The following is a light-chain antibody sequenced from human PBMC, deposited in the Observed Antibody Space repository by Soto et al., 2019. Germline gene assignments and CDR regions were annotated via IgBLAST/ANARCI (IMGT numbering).Light chain of an antibody. CDR1: QSVSNNY. CDR2: GAS. J-gene: IGKJ1*01. CDR3: QQYDSYPWT. Sequence: EIVLTQSPGTLSLSPGERATLSCRASQSVSNNYLAWYQQKPGQAPRLLIYGASNRATGIPDRFSGSGSGTDFTLTISRLEPEDFAVYYCQQYDSYPWTFGQGTKVEIK. V-gene: IGKV3-20*01.